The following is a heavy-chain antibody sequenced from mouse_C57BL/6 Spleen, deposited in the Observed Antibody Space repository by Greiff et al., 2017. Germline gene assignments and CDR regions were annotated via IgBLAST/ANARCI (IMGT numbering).Heavy chain of an antibody. CDR2: IYPGDGDT. D-gene: IGHD2-3*01. CDR3: ARVGDGYYDYAMDY. CDR1: GYAFSSYW. J-gene: IGHJ4*01. V-gene: IGHV1-80*01. Sequence: VQLQQSGAELVKPGASVKISCKASGYAFSSYWMNWVKQRPGKGLEWIGQIYPGDGDTNYNGKFKGKATLTADKSSSTAYMQLSSLTSEDSAVYFCARVGDGYYDYAMDYWGQGTSVTVSS.